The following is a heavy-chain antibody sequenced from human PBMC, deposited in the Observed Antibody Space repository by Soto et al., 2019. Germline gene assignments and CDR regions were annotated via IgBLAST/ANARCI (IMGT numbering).Heavy chain of an antibody. V-gene: IGHV3-53*01. CDR3: ATWHEREHAYDV. CDR2: LYDLEGA. J-gene: IGHJ3*01. D-gene: IGHD1-1*01. CDR1: GFTISGKKY. Sequence: DVQLVASGGGLIQPGESLRRSCAAFGFTISGKKYVAWGRQAPGKGLEWVAALYDLEGACYAASVKGRFTTSSDSSKTTVYLQMNDLRPDDTAVYYCATWHEREHAYDVWGQGTTVTVSS.